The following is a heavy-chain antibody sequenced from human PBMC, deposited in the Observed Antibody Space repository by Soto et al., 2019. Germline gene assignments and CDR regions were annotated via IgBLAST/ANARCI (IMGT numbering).Heavy chain of an antibody. CDR2: IIPIFGTA. D-gene: IGHD5-12*01. V-gene: IGHV1-69*13. J-gene: IGHJ5*02. CDR1: GGTFSSYA. Sequence: RASVKVSCKASGGTFSSYAISWVRQAPGQGLEWMGGIIPIFGTANYAQRFQGRVTITADESMSTAYMELSSLRSEDTAVYYCAGGRHSGYDSGWFDPWGQGTLVTVSS. CDR3: AGGRHSGYDSGWFDP.